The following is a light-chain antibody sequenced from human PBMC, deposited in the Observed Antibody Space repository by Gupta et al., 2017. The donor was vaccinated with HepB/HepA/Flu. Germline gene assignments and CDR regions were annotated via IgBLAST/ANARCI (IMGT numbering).Light chain of an antibody. CDR3: ETWASNTLSVD. Sequence: QLVLTQSSSASASLGSSVRLTCTLSSGHSSYIIAWHQQQPGKAPRYLMKLEGSGSYNKGSGVPDRFPGSSSGADRYLTISNPQSEDEADYYCETWASNTLSVDFGGGTKLTVL. CDR2: LEGSGSY. J-gene: IGLJ2*01. V-gene: IGLV4-60*03. CDR1: SGHSSYI.